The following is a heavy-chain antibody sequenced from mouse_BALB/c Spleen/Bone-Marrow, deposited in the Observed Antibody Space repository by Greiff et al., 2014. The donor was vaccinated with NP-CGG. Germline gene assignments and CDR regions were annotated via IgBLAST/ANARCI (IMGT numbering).Heavy chain of an antibody. J-gene: IGHJ4*01. V-gene: IGHV5-6*02. CDR2: ISSGGSYT. CDR1: GFTFSNYG. Sequence: EVKLVESGGDLVKPGGSLKLSCAASGFTFSNYGMSWVRQTPDKRLEWVATISSGGSYTYYPDSVKGRFTLSRDNAKNTLYLQMSSLKSEDTAMYYCARRDGGPMDYWGQGTSVTVSS. D-gene: IGHD2-3*01. CDR3: ARRDGGPMDY.